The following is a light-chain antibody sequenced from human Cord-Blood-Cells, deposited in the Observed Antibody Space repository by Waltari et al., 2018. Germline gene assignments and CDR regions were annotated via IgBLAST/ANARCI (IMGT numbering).Light chain of an antibody. J-gene: IGLJ1*01. CDR3: CSYAGSYTYV. CDR1: SRDVGGYNY. Sequence: QSALTQPRPVSGSPGKSVIISCTGTSRDVGGYNYASWYQQHPGKAPKPMIYDVSKRPSGVPDRFSGSKSGNTASLTISGLQAEDEADYYCCSYAGSYTYVFGTGTKVTVL. CDR2: DVS. V-gene: IGLV2-11*01.